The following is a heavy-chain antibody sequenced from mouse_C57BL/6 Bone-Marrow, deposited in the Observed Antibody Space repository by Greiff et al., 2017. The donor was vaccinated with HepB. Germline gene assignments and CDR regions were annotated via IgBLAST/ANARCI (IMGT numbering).Heavy chain of an antibody. J-gene: IGHJ2*01. CDR1: GYTFTSYW. D-gene: IGHD1-1*01. CDR2: IHPSDSDT. V-gene: IGHV1-74*01. Sequence: QVQLQQPGAELVKPGASVKVSCKASGYTFTSYWMHWVKQRPGQGLEWIGRIHPSDSDTNYNQKFKGKATLTVDKSSTTAYMPLSSLTSEDSAVYYCAILFITTVVSTKKVDYWGQGTTLTVSS. CDR3: AILFITTVVSTKKVDY.